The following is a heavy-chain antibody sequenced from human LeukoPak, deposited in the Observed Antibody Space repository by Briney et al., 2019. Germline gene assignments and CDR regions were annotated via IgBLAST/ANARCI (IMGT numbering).Heavy chain of an antibody. Sequence: SQTLSLTCTVSGGSISSGDYYWSWIRQPPGKGLEWIGYIYYSGSTYYNPSLKSRVTISVDTSKNQFSLKLSSVTAADTAVYYCARRNRYCSSTSCSRGGSTYMDVWGKGTTVTVSS. CDR1: GGSISSGDYY. V-gene: IGHV4-31*03. CDR3: ARRNRYCSSTSCSRGGSTYMDV. J-gene: IGHJ6*03. CDR2: IYYSGST. D-gene: IGHD2-2*01.